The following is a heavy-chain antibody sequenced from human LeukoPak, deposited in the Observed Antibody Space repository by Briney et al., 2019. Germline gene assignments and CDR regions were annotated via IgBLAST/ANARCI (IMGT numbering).Heavy chain of an antibody. J-gene: IGHJ3*02. CDR1: GGSISSSSYY. CDR2: IYYSGST. CDR3: VVLGGMPDAIDI. Sequence: PSETLSLTCTVSGGSISSSSYYWGWIRQPPGKGLEWIGSIYYSGSTYYNPSLKSRVTISVDTSKNQFSLKLSSVTAADTAVYYCVVLGGMPDAIDIWGQGTMDTVSS. V-gene: IGHV4-39*07. D-gene: IGHD2-2*01.